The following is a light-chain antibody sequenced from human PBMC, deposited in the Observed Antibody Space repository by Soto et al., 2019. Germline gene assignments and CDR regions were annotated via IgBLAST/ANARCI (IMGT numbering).Light chain of an antibody. CDR1: SSNIGAGYH. J-gene: IGLJ3*02. Sequence: QSVLTQPPSVSGAPGQRVTISCTGSSSNIGAGYHVHWYQQLPGTAPKLLIYGNNNRPSGVPDRFSGSKSGTSASLAITGLQAEDEADSFCQSYDSSLSGSVFGGGTKLTVL. CDR2: GNN. CDR3: QSYDSSLSGSV. V-gene: IGLV1-40*01.